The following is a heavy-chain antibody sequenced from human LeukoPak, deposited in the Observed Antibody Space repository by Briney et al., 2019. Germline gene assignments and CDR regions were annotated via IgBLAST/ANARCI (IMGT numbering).Heavy chain of an antibody. V-gene: IGHV4-34*01. CDR3: ARVGKTYYDFWSGYYGPWYFDY. D-gene: IGHD3-3*01. Sequence: SETLSLTCAVYGGSFSGYYWSWIRQPPGKGLEWIGEINHSGSTNYNPSLKSRVTISVDTSKNQFSLKLSSVTAADTAVYYCARVGKTYYDFWSGYYGPWYFDYWGQGTLVTVSS. J-gene: IGHJ4*02. CDR2: INHSGST. CDR1: GGSFSGYY.